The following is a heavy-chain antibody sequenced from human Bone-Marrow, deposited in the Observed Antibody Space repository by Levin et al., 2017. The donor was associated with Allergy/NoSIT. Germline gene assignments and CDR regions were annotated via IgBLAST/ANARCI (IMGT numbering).Heavy chain of an antibody. V-gene: IGHV1-46*01. CDR2: IYPSGDT. J-gene: IGHJ4*02. CDR1: GYIFTNYY. D-gene: IGHD3-22*01. CDR3: ARPIDYYDTSGFDY. Sequence: ASVKVSCKASGYIFTNYYIHWVRQAPGQGLEWMGLIYPSGDTRYAQKFQGRVTMTRDTSTTTVYMDLHNLRSDDTAIYYCARPIDYYDTSGFDYWGQGTLVTVSS.